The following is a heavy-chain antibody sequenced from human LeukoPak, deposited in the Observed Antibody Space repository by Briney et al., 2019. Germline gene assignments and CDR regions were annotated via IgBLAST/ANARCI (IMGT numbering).Heavy chain of an antibody. Sequence: PSQTLSLTCAVSGGSISSGGYSWSWIRQPPGKGLEWIGYIYHSGNTDYNPSVKSRVTISVDRSKNQSSLKLSSVTAADTAVYYCARSLGYFDWLNGMDVWGQGTTVTVSS. CDR3: ARSLGYFDWLNGMDV. CDR2: IYHSGNT. V-gene: IGHV4-30-2*01. D-gene: IGHD3-9*01. CDR1: GGSISSGGYS. J-gene: IGHJ6*02.